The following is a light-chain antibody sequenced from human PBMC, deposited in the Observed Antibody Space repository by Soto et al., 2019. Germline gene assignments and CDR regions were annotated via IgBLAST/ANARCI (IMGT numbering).Light chain of an antibody. J-gene: IGLJ2*01. Sequence: QSALTQPPSASGSPGQSVTISCTGTSSDVGGYNYVSWYQQHPGKAPKLMIFDVSRRPSGVPDRFSGSKFSNTASLTVSGRQAEEEADYYCASYGGNNNLLFGGGTKLTVL. CDR3: ASYGGNNNLL. V-gene: IGLV2-8*01. CDR1: SSDVGGYNY. CDR2: DVS.